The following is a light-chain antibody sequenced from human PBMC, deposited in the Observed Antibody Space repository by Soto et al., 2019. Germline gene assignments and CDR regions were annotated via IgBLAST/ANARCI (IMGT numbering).Light chain of an antibody. V-gene: IGLV2-14*01. CDR1: SSEVGGYNY. CDR2: DVS. Sequence: QSVLTQPASVSWSPGQSITISCTGTSSEVGGYNYVSWYQQHPGKATKLMIYDVSNRPSGVSNRFSGSKSGNTASLTISGLQAEDEADYYCSSYTSSSTLVVFGTGTKVTVL. J-gene: IGLJ1*01. CDR3: SSYTSSSTLVV.